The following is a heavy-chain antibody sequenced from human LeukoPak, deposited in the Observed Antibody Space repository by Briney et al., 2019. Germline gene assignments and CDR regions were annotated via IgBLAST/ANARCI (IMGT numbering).Heavy chain of an antibody. V-gene: IGHV3-48*01. D-gene: IGHD3-22*01. J-gene: IGHJ4*02. Sequence: HPGGSLRLSCAASGFTFSSYSMNWVRQAPGKGLEWVSYIGSSSSTIYYADSVKGRFTISRDNAKNSLYLQMNSLRAEDTAVYYCARWWASSGYSPHLGYWGQGTLVTVSS. CDR2: IGSSSSTI. CDR1: GFTFSSYS. CDR3: ARWWASSGYSPHLGY.